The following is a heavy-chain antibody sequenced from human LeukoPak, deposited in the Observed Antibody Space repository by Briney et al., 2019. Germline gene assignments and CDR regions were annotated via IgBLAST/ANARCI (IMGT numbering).Heavy chain of an antibody. Sequence: PSETLSLTCTVSGGSISSYYWSWIRQPPGKGLEWIGYIYYSGSTNYNPSLKSRVTISVDTSKNQFSLKLSSVTAADTAVYYCAGSGKGGMDAWGQGTPVTVS. CDR2: IYYSGST. CDR1: GGSISSYY. CDR3: AGSGKGGMDA. J-gene: IGHJ6*02. V-gene: IGHV4-59*01.